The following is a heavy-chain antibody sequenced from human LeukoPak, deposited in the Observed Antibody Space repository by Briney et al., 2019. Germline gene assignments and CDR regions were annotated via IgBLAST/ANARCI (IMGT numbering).Heavy chain of an antibody. J-gene: IGHJ4*02. CDR2: MNPNSGNT. CDR1: GYTFTSYY. D-gene: IGHD5-12*01. Sequence: ASVKVSCKASGYTFTSYYMHWVRQATGQGLEWMGWMNPNSGNTGYAQKFQGRVTMTRNTSISTAYMELSSLRSEDTAVYYCARNNDYVYNPLDYWGQGTLVTVSS. V-gene: IGHV1-8*02. CDR3: ARNNDYVYNPLDY.